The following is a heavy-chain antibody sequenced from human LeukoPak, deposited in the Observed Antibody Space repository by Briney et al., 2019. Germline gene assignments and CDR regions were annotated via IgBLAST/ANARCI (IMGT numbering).Heavy chain of an antibody. D-gene: IGHD4-17*01. CDR3: ARGLSTTVTYKWREDYYYYYGMDL. V-gene: IGHV4-30-4*01. J-gene: IGHJ6*02. CDR1: GGSISSGDNY. Sequence: SETLSLTCSVSGGSISSGDNYWSWIRQPPGKGLEWIGYIYYSGRTYYNPSLKSRVTIAVDTSKNQFSLKLSSVTAADTAVYFCARGLSTTVTYKWREDYYYYYGMDLWGQGTTVTVSS. CDR2: IYYSGRT.